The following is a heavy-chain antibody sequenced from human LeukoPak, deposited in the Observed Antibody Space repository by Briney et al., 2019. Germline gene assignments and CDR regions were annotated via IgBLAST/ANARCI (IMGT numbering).Heavy chain of an antibody. CDR2: ISSSSSYI. Sequence: GCALTLSCAASGFTFSSYGMSWLRQAPRKGREGVASISSSSSYIYYAHSVKGRFTNTRDNAKDSLYLQMNSLRAEDTAVYYCASDYYYGSGRDVPPDYYYYYYYMDVWGKGTTVTVAS. CDR3: ASDYYYGSGRDVPPDYYYYYYYMDV. J-gene: IGHJ6*03. CDR1: GFTFSSYG. D-gene: IGHD3-10*01. V-gene: IGHV3-21*01.